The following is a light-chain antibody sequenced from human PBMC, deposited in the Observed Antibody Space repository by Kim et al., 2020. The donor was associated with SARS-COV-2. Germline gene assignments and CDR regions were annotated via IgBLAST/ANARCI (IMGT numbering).Light chain of an antibody. CDR1: ESSSNS. J-gene: IGKJ1*01. V-gene: IGKV3-11*01. CDR3: QQSNSWPPWT. CDR2: DAF. Sequence: EIVLTQSPATLSLSPGERATLSCRASESSSNSLAWYQQKPGQAPRLLIYDAFKRATGVPDRFSGSGSGPDFTLTIGSLEPEDSAVYYCQQSNSWPPWTFGQGTKVDIK.